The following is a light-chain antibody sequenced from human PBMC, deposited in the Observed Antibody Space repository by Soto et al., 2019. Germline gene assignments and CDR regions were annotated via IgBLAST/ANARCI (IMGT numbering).Light chain of an antibody. CDR3: QQYYSFLWT. J-gene: IGKJ1*01. V-gene: IGKV1-5*01. Sequence: DIQMTQSPPTLYASIGVRVTITCLSCDTITNWLAWYQQNTGKAPNLLIHDASSLESGVPSRCSGSESGTEFTLTISSLQPDDFATYYCQQYYSFLWTFGQGTKVDIK. CDR1: DTITNW. CDR2: DAS.